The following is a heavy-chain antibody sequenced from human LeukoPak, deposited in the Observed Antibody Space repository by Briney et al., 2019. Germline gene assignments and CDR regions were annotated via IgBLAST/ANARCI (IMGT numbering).Heavy chain of an antibody. CDR2: IYYSWST. J-gene: IGHJ4*02. CDR1: GDSIGSGSYY. CDR3: ARRKFGSSWRDY. V-gene: IGHV4-39*02. Sequence: SETLSLTCTVSGDSIGSGSYYWGWIRQPPGKGLEWIGYIYYSWSTYYNPSLKSRVTISVDTSKNHFSLKLTSVTAADTAVYYCARRKFGSSWRDYWGQGTLVTVSS. D-gene: IGHD6-13*01.